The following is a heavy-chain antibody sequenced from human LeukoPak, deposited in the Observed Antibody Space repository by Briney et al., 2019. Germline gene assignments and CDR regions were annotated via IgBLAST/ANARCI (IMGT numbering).Heavy chain of an antibody. Sequence: GGSLRLSCTASGFTFGDYAMSWVRQAPGKGLEWVAFIRYDGSNKYYADSVKGRFTISRDNSKNSLYLQMNSLRAEDTAVYYCAQTTGENDYWGQGTLVTVSS. D-gene: IGHD7-27*01. CDR2: IRYDGSNK. V-gene: IGHV3-30*02. CDR3: AQTTGENDY. CDR1: GFTFGDYA. J-gene: IGHJ4*02.